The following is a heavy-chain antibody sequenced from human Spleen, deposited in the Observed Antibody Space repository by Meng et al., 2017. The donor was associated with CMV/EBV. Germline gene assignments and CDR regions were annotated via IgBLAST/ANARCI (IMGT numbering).Heavy chain of an antibody. V-gene: IGHV3-21*01. CDR1: GFSFSSFS. CDR2: TSGSGRYI. D-gene: IGHD3-22*01. CDR3: AREDSWRSVFDI. Sequence: GGSLRLSCAASGFSFSSFSMNWVRQAPGKGLEWVSSTSGSGRYIYYGDSVKGRFTISRDNAKNSLDLQMNRLRDEDTAIYYCAREDSWRSVFDIWGRGITVTVSS. J-gene: IGHJ3*02.